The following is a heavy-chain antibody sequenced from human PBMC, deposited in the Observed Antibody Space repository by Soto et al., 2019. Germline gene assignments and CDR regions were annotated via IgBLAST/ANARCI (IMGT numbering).Heavy chain of an antibody. CDR2: IIPIFGTV. CDR3: AKGAVAGTPTSYYYYGVDV. D-gene: IGHD6-19*01. V-gene: IGHV1-69*05. J-gene: IGHJ6*02. CDR1: GGTFRTYA. Sequence: QVQLLQSGAEVKKPGSSVRVSCEASGGTFRTYAISWVRQAPGQGLEWMGEIIPIFGTVNYAQKFQGSVTIPPDESTTTGCMDLRSLRSEDTAVYYCAKGAVAGTPTSYYYYGVDVWGQGTTVTVSS.